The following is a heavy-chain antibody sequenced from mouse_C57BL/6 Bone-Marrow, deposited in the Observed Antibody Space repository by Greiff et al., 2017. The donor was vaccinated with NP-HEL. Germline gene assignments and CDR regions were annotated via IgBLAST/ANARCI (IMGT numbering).Heavy chain of an antibody. CDR1: GYSITSDY. CDR2: ISYSGST. Sequence: EVQLVESGPGLAKPSQTLSLTCSVTGYSITSDYWNWIRKFPGNKLEYMGYISYSGSTYYNPSLKSRISITRDTSKNQYYLQLNSVTTEDTATYYCARGPYDGYRGPYYFDYWGQGTTLTVSS. CDR3: ARGPYDGYRGPYYFDY. V-gene: IGHV3-8*01. J-gene: IGHJ2*01. D-gene: IGHD2-3*01.